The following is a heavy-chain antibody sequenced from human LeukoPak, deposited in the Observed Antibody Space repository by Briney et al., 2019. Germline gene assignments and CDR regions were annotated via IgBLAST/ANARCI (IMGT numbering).Heavy chain of an antibody. V-gene: IGHV1-18*01. CDR1: GYTFTTYG. CDR2: INAYNGNT. Sequence: ASVKVSCKTSGYTFTTYGIIWVRQAPGQGLDWMGWINAYNGNTNYAQKLQGRVTMTTDTSTSTAYMELRSLRSDDTAVYYCARPRGSSGRGDFDYWGQGTLVTVSS. CDR3: ARPRGSSGRGDFDY. D-gene: IGHD6-19*01. J-gene: IGHJ4*02.